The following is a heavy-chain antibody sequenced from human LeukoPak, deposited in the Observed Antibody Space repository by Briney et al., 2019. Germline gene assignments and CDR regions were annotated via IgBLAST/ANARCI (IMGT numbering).Heavy chain of an antibody. CDR3: ARDPRYSSSWSQGDYMDV. Sequence: GGSLRLSCAASGFTLSSYSVNWVRQAPGKGLEWISYISSSGSTIYNEDSVKDRFTISRDNAKNSLFLQMNSLRAEDTAVYYCARDPRYSSSWSQGDYMDVWGKGTTVTVSS. CDR1: GFTLSSYS. V-gene: IGHV3-48*04. CDR2: ISSSGSTI. D-gene: IGHD6-13*01. J-gene: IGHJ6*03.